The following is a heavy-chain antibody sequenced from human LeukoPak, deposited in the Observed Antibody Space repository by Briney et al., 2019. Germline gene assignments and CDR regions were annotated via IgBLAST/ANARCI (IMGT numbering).Heavy chain of an antibody. J-gene: IGHJ4*02. Sequence: GGSLRLSCAASGFTFSSYWMSWVRQAPGKGLEWVANIKQDGSEKYYVDSVKGRFTISRDNAKNSLYLQMNSLRAEDTAVYYCAREDEAYYDFWSGYYTPYYFDYWGQGTLVTVSS. CDR2: IKQDGSEK. CDR1: GFTFSSYW. V-gene: IGHV3-7*01. D-gene: IGHD3-3*01. CDR3: AREDEAYYDFWSGYYTPYYFDY.